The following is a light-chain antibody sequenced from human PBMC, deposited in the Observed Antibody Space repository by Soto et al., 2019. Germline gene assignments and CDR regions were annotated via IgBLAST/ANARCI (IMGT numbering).Light chain of an antibody. CDR2: SND. J-gene: IGLJ3*02. CDR3: AVWDDSLNGGV. Sequence: QSVVTQTPSASGTPGQRVTISCSGSSPNIGTNAVNWCQQLPGTAPRLLIYSNDQRPPGVPDRFSGSKSGTSASLAISGLQSEDEADYFCAVWDDSLNGGVFGGGTKVTVL. V-gene: IGLV1-44*01. CDR1: SPNIGTNA.